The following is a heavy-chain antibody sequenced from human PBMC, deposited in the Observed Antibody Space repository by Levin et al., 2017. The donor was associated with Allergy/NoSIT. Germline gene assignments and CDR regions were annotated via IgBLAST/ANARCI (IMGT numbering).Heavy chain of an antibody. CDR1: GFTFSSYG. J-gene: IGHJ4*02. CDR2: ISYDGSNK. Sequence: GGSLRLSCAASGFTFSSYGMHWVRQAPGKGLEWVAVISYDGSNKYYADSVKGRFTISRDNSKNTLYLQMNSLRAEDTAVYYCAKVTQERYSYGVRALDYWGQGTLVTVSS. CDR3: AKVTQERYSYGVRALDY. V-gene: IGHV3-30*18. D-gene: IGHD5-18*01.